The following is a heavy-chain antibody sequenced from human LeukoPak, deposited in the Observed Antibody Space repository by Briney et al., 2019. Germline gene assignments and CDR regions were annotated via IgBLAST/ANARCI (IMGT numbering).Heavy chain of an antibody. CDR3: ARPVVRGVIFDGMDV. CDR2: INPNSGGT. J-gene: IGHJ6*02. D-gene: IGHD3-10*01. Sequence: ASVKVSCKASGYSFSDYYIHWVRQAPGQGLEWNGWINPNSGGTDYAQEFQGRVSLTRDTSIGTAYMEVSRLRSDDTAVYYCARPVVRGVIFDGMDVWGQGTTVTVSS. CDR1: GYSFSDYY. V-gene: IGHV1-2*02.